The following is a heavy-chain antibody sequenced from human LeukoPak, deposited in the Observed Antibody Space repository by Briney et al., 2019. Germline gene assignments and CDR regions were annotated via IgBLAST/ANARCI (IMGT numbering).Heavy chain of an antibody. CDR3: ARDYLRKYLGMDV. V-gene: IGHV3-11*01. CDR2: ISNSGTTL. J-gene: IGHJ6*02. CDR1: GFIFSDYY. Sequence: GGSLRLSCAASGFIFSDYYMSWVRQAPGKGLEWLSYISNSGTTLYYANSVKGRFTISRDNAKNAMYLQMDSLRAEDTALYYCARDYLRKYLGMDVWGRGTTATVSS. D-gene: IGHD2/OR15-2a*01.